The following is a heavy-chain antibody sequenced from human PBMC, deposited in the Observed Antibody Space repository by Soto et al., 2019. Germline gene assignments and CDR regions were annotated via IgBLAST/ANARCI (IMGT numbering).Heavy chain of an antibody. D-gene: IGHD1-1*01. CDR3: ARQHGYGWFDP. V-gene: IGHV4-39*01. CDR1: GGSISSSSYY. J-gene: IGHJ5*02. CDR2: IYYSGST. Sequence: SETLSLTCTVSGGSISSSSYYWGWIRQPPGKGLEWIGSIYYSGSTYYNPSLKSRVTISVDTSKNQFSLKLSSVTAADTAVYYCARQHGYGWFDPWGQGTLVTVSS.